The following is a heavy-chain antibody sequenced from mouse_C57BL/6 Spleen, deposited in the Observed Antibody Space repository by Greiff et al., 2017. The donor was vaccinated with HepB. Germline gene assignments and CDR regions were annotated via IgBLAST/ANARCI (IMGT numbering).Heavy chain of an antibody. V-gene: IGHV1-50*01. CDR1: GYTFTSYW. CDR3: ARGDYGGFAY. Sequence: QVQLQQPGAELVKPGASVKLSCKASGYTFTSYWMQWVKQRPGQGLEWIGEIDPSDSYTNYNQKFKGKATLTVDTSSSTAYMQLSSLTSEDSAGDYCARGDYGGFAYWGQGTLVTVSA. D-gene: IGHD1-1*01. J-gene: IGHJ3*01. CDR2: IDPSDSYT.